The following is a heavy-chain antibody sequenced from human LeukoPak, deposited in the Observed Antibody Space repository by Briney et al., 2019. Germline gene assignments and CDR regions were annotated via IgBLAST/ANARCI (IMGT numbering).Heavy chain of an antibody. J-gene: IGHJ5*02. D-gene: IGHD6-19*01. CDR3: AREAGTSYDWFDP. CDR2: ISSSSSYI. V-gene: IGHV3-21*01. CDR1: GFTFSSYS. Sequence: PAGSLRLSCAASGFTFSSYSMNWVRQAPGKGLEWVSSISSSSSYIYYADSVKGRFTISGDNAKNSLYLQMNSLRAEDTAVYYCAREAGTSYDWFDPWGEGTLVSVSS.